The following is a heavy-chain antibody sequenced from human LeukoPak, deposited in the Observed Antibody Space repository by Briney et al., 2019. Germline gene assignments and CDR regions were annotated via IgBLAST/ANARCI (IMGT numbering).Heavy chain of an antibody. D-gene: IGHD3-16*01. J-gene: IGHJ3*02. CDR3: ARGKDGVWAFDI. CDR1: GFTFNNYW. V-gene: IGHV3-74*01. Sequence: GGSLRLSCGASGFTFNNYWMHWVRQAPGMGLVWVSRINGDGSGTTYADSVKGRVTISRDNAKNTLYLQMNSLRAEDAAVYYCARGKDGVWAFDIWGQGTTVTVSS. CDR2: INGDGSGT.